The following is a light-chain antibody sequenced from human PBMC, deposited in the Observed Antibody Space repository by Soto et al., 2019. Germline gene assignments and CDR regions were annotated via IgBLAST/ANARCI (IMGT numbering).Light chain of an antibody. Sequence: QSALTQPRSVSGSPGQSVTISCTGSSSDVGGYDFVSWYQQHPGKAPKLMISDVSERPSGVPDRFSGSKSANTASLTISGLLAEDEADYYCCSYAGTYTLVFGGGTKLTVL. J-gene: IGLJ3*02. CDR1: SSDVGGYDF. CDR2: DVS. CDR3: CSYAGTYTLV. V-gene: IGLV2-11*01.